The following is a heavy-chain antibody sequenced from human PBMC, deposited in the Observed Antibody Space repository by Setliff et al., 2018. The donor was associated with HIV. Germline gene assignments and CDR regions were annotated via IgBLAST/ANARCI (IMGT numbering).Heavy chain of an antibody. CDR1: GYTFTNFG. J-gene: IGHJ4*02. CDR3: ATARPGARFDV. V-gene: IGHV1-18*01. D-gene: IGHD6-6*01. Sequence: GASVKVSCKASGYTFTNFGITWVRQAPGQGLEWMGWISPYNGNTNYAPELHGRVTMTTDTSTSTASLELRSLRSDDTAVYYCATARPGARFDVWGQGTLVTVSS. CDR2: ISPYNGNT.